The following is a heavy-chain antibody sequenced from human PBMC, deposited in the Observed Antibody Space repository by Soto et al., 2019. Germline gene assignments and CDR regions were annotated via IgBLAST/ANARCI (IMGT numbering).Heavy chain of an antibody. J-gene: IGHJ4*02. D-gene: IGHD2-21*02. Sequence: PSETLSLTCIASGESISSSSYYWGWIRQSPGKGLEWIGSIYYSGRTYYNPSFKSRVTISIDTSKNQFSLKLSSVTATDTAVYYCARQRTTVVTQAYFDHWGQGALVTVSS. V-gene: IGHV4-39*01. CDR1: GESISSSSYY. CDR3: ARQRTTVVTQAYFDH. CDR2: IYYSGRT.